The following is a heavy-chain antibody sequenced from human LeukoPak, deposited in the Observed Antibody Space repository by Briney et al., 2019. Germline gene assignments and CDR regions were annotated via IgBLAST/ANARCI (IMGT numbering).Heavy chain of an antibody. CDR1: GYTFTGYY. CDR2: FNPNRGGR. V-gene: IGHV1-2*02. D-gene: IGHD2-15*01. J-gene: IGHJ4*02. CDR3: ERDGRILGYCSGGSCYPVNLVDY. Sequence: ASVKVSCKASGYTFTGYYMHWVRQAPGQGLEWMGWFNPNRGGRNYAQKLQGRVTMTRDTPISTAYMELRRLRSDATAVYYCERDGRILGYCSGGSCYPVNLVDYWGQGTLVTVSS.